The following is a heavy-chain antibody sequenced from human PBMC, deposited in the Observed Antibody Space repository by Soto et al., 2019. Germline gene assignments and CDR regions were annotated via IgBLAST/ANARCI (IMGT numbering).Heavy chain of an antibody. J-gene: IGHJ4*02. CDR1: GFPFIEYD. CDR3: ARDHGYCSGGSCYPSDY. D-gene: IGHD2-15*01. Sequence: EVQLVESGGGLVRPGGSLRLSCVASGFPFIEYDMNWVRQAPGKGLEWLSYISSSGTTIYYADSIKGRFTISRDNAKNSLYLQMNSLRAEDTAVYYCARDHGYCSGGSCYPSDYWGQGTLVTVSS. CDR2: ISSSGTTI. V-gene: IGHV3-48*03.